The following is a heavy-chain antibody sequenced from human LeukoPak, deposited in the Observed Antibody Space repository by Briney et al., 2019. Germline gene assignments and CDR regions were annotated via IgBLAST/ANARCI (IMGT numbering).Heavy chain of an antibody. CDR2: IYYSGST. Sequence: SETLSLTCTVSGGSISSYYWSWIRQPPGKGLEWIGSIYYSGSTYYNPSLKSRVTISVDTSKNQFSLKLSSVTAADTAVYYCARVNSSSWTLDYWGQGTLVTVSS. V-gene: IGHV4-59*05. CDR3: ARVNSSSWTLDY. CDR1: GGSISSYY. J-gene: IGHJ4*02. D-gene: IGHD6-13*01.